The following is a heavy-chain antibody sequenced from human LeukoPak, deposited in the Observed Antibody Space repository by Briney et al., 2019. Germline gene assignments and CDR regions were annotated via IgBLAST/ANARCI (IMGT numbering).Heavy chain of an antibody. J-gene: IGHJ5*02. V-gene: IGHV4-59*01. Sequence: SVTLSLTCTVSGDSISSYYWSWIRQPPGKGLEWIGYIYYSGSTNYNPSLKSRVTISVDTSKNQFSLKLNSVTAADTAVYYCARANYFDPWGQGTLVTVSS. CDR2: IYYSGST. CDR1: GDSISSYY. CDR3: ARANYFDP.